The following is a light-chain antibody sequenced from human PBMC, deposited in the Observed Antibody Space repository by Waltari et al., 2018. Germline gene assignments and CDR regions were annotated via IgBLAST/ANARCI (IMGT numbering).Light chain of an antibody. J-gene: IGKJ2*01. CDR1: QSLSRSR. Sequence: EFVLTRSPDTLSLSPGGRATLSCRASQSLSRSRLAWYQQKPGQAPRLLIYAASSRATGIPDRFSGSGSGTDFSLTISRVEPEDVAVYYCQQYSSSVMYTFGQGTKLEIQ. CDR3: QQYSSSVMYT. V-gene: IGKV3-20*01. CDR2: AAS.